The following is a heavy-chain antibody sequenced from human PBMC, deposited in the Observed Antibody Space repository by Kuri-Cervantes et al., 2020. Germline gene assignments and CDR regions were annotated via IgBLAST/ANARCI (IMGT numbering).Heavy chain of an antibody. CDR2: ISYDGSNK. V-gene: IGHV3-30-3*01. CDR1: GFTFSSYA. CDR3: ARDYQSWYWGGYSYAVDY. Sequence: GESLKISCAASGFTFSSYAMHWVRQAPGKGLEWVAVISYDGSNKYYADSVKGRFTISRDNSKNTLYLQMNSLRDEDTAVYYCARDYQSWYWGGYSYAVDYWGQGTLVTVSS. D-gene: IGHD5-18*01. J-gene: IGHJ4*02.